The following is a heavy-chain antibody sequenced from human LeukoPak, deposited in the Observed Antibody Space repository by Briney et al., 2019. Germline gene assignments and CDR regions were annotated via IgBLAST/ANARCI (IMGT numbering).Heavy chain of an antibody. D-gene: IGHD3-22*01. V-gene: IGHV4-59*10. CDR2: IYTSGST. J-gene: IGHJ4*02. CDR1: GGSFSGYY. CDR3: AGSYDSSGYYYYFDY. Sequence: PSETLSLTCAVYGGSFSGYYWSWIRQPAGKGLEWIGRIYTSGSTNYNPSLKSRVTMSVDTSKNQFSLKLSSVTAADTAVYYCAGSYDSSGYYYYFDYWGQGTLVTVSS.